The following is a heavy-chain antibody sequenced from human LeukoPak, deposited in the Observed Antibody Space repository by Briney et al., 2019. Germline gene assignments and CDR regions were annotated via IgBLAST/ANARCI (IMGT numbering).Heavy chain of an antibody. Sequence: SETLSLTCTVSGGSISSGSYYWSWIRQPAGKGLEWIGRIYTSGSTNYNPSLKSRVTISVDTSKNQFSLKLSSVTAADTAVYYCARGAVADNSFDYWGKGTMVTVSS. CDR3: ARGAVADNSFDY. D-gene: IGHD6-19*01. CDR2: IYTSGST. CDR1: GGSISSGSYY. J-gene: IGHJ4*02. V-gene: IGHV4-61*02.